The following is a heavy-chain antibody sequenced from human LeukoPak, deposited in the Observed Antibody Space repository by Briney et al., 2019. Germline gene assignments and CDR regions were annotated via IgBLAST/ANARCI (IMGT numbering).Heavy chain of an antibody. J-gene: IGHJ4*02. Sequence: GGSLRLSCAASGFSFSNSWMTWVRQAPGSGLEWVASIKPDGSEGYYVDSVKGRFTISRDNSKNTLYLQMNSLRAEDTAVYYCAKDQRPLFWSGYQGGSDYWGQGTLVTVSS. CDR3: AKDQRPLFWSGYQGGSDY. V-gene: IGHV3-7*03. D-gene: IGHD3-3*01. CDR1: GFSFSNSW. CDR2: IKPDGSEG.